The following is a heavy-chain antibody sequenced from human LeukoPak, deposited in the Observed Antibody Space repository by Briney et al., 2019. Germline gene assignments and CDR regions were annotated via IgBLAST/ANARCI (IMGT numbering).Heavy chain of an antibody. CDR3: ARDPATQIRFLEWLTPNYYYYGMDV. V-gene: IGHV1-46*01. J-gene: IGHJ6*02. Sequence: GASVKVSCKASGYTFTSYYMHWVRQAPGQGLEWMGIISPSGGSTSYAQEFQGRVTMTRDTSTSTVYMELSSLRSEDTAVYYCARDPATQIRFLEWLTPNYYYYGMDVWGQGTTVTVSS. D-gene: IGHD3-3*01. CDR1: GYTFTSYY. CDR2: ISPSGGST.